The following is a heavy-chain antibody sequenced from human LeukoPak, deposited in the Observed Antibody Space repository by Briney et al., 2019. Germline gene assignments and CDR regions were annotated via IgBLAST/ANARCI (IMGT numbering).Heavy chain of an antibody. CDR3: AGHLIRSYYYTMDV. Sequence: SETLSLTCIVSGGSIATTSYYWSWVRQPPGKGLDWIGSVYYSGSTYYSPPLQSRISMSLETSKNQISLIVNSVTAADTAAYYCAGHLIRSYYYTMDVWGQGTTVTVSS. CDR1: GGSIATTSYY. CDR2: VYYSGST. J-gene: IGHJ6*02. V-gene: IGHV4-39*01.